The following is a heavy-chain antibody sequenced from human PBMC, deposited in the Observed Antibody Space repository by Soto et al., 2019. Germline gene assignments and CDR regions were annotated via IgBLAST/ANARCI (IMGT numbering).Heavy chain of an antibody. D-gene: IGHD2-15*01. CDR2: IKQDGSEQ. CDR3: AVHSGVTFDS. Sequence: GGSLRLSCAASGFIFSASCMTWVRQAPGKGLEWVANIKQDGSEQYYVDSVKGRFTISRDNAENSLYLHMNSLRAEDTAVYYCAVHSGVTFDSWGQGALVTVSS. J-gene: IGHJ4*02. CDR1: GFIFSASC. V-gene: IGHV3-7*05.